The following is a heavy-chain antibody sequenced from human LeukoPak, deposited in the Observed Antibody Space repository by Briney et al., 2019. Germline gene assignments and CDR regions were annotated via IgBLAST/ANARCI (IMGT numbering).Heavy chain of an antibody. CDR2: INYSGST. D-gene: IGHD3-9*01. Sequence: KASETLSLTCTVSGYSISSGYYWAWIRQPPGKGLEWIGSINYSGSTYYNPSLKSRVTISVDTSKNQFSLKLSSVTAADTAVYYCARHAGGLRYFDWSSPPYNWFDPWGQGTLVTVSS. J-gene: IGHJ5*02. V-gene: IGHV4-38-2*02. CDR1: GYSISSGYY. CDR3: ARHAGGLRYFDWSSPPYNWFDP.